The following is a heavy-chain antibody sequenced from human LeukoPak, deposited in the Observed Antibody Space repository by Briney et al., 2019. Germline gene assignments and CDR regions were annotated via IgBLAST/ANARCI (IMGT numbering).Heavy chain of an antibody. V-gene: IGHV4-39*01. Sequence: PGGSLRLSCAASGFTFSSHWMHWIRQPPGKGLEWIGSIYYSRSTYYNPSLKSRVTISVDTSKNQFSLKLSSVTAADTAVYYCARRLGSSWYEGLNWFDPWGQGTLVTVSS. CDR3: ARRLGSSWYEGLNWFDP. CDR2: IYYSRST. J-gene: IGHJ5*02. D-gene: IGHD6-13*01. CDR1: GFTFSSHW.